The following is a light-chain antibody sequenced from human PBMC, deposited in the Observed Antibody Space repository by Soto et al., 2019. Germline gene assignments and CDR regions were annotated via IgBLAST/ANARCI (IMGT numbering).Light chain of an antibody. CDR3: QQYGSAPWT. CDR1: QSISSNY. V-gene: IGKV3-20*01. Sequence: ETVLTQSPGTLSLSPGERATLSCRASQSISSNYLAWYQQKPGQAPKFLIYGASSRATGIPDRFSGSGSGTDFTLTITRLEPQDFAVYYCQQYGSAPWTFGQGTKVEIK. CDR2: GAS. J-gene: IGKJ1*01.